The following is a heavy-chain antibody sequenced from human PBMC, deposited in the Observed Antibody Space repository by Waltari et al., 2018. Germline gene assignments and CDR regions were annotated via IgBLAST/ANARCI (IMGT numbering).Heavy chain of an antibody. J-gene: IGHJ5*02. CDR2: IYTSGST. CDR3: ARDLGDYGGNSYWFDP. V-gene: IGHV4-4*07. CDR1: GGSISSYY. D-gene: IGHD4-17*01. Sequence: QVQLQESGPGLVKPSETLSLTCTVSGGSISSYYWSWIRQPAGKGLEWLGRIYTSGSTNCNPSLKGRVTMSVDTSKNQFSLKLSSVTAADTAVYYCARDLGDYGGNSYWFDPWGQGTLVTVSS.